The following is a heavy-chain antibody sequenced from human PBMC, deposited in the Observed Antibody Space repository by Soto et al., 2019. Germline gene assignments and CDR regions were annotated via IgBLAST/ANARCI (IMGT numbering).Heavy chain of an antibody. CDR2: IYHTGST. Sequence: QVQLQESGPGLVKTSGTLSLTCGVFGGSISNSNWWTWVRQPPGKGLEWIGEIYHTGSTNYNSSLMSRVTISLDKPNNQFSLKLSSVTAADTAVYYCAHRPIVGAAIWGQGTLVTVSS. CDR3: AHRPIVGAAI. CDR1: GGSISNSNW. J-gene: IGHJ4*02. V-gene: IGHV4-4*02. D-gene: IGHD1-26*01.